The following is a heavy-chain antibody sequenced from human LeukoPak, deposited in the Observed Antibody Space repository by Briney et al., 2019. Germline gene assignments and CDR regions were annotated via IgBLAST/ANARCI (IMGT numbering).Heavy chain of an antibody. D-gene: IGHD6-13*01. CDR1: GGSISSYY. CDR3: ARHGGIAAAGRNWFDP. Sequence: SETLSLTCTVSGGSISSYYWSWIRQPPGKGLEWFGYIYYSGSTNYNPSLRSRVTISVDTSKNQFSLKLSSVTAADTAVYYCARHGGIAAAGRNWFDPWGQGTLVTVSS. CDR2: IYYSGST. V-gene: IGHV4-59*08. J-gene: IGHJ5*02.